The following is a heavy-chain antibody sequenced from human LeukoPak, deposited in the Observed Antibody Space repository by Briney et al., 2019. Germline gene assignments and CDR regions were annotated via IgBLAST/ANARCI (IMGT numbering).Heavy chain of an antibody. CDR1: GFIFSNYE. CDR3: ARTLAGTTSFHYGMDV. V-gene: IGHV3-48*03. Sequence: GGSLRLSCAASGFIFSNYEMTWVRQAPGKGLEWVPYISGSGNTKYYADSVTGRFTISRDKAKNSMYLQMNSLRAEDTAVYYCARTLAGTTSFHYGMDVWGQGTTVTVSS. CDR2: ISGSGNTK. D-gene: IGHD1-7*01. J-gene: IGHJ6*02.